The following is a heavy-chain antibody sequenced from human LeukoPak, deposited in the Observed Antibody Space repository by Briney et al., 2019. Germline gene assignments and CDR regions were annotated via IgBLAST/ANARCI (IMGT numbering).Heavy chain of an antibody. CDR3: AREPGTFDYPYMDV. J-gene: IGHJ6*03. CDR2: IYYGGST. D-gene: IGHD3-16*01. V-gene: IGHV4-39*02. Sequence: NASETLSLTCTASGDSISISNDNYYWVWIRQPPGKGLKWIGSIYYGGSTYYNPSLKSRVTIFVDTSKNQFSLKLSSMTAADTAVYYCAREPGTFDYPYMDVWGKGTTVTISS. CDR1: GDSISISNDNYY.